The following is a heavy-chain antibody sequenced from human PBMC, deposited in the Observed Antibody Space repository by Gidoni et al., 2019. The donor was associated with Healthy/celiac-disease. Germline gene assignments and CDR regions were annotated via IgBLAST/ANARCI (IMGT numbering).Heavy chain of an antibody. CDR3: ARDLDSRSVSSGSLGY. V-gene: IGHV3-66*01. CDR1: GFTVSSNY. CDR2: IYSGGSK. D-gene: IGHD3-22*01. Sequence: EVQLVASGGGLVQPGGSLRLSCAASGFTVSSNYMSWVRQAPGKGLEWVSVIYSGGSKYYADSVKGRFTISRDNSKNTLYLQMNSLRAEDTAVYYCARDLDSRSVSSGSLGYWGQGTLVTVSS. J-gene: IGHJ4*02.